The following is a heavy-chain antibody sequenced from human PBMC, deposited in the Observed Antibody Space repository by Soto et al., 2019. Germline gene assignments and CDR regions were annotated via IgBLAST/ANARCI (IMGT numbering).Heavy chain of an antibody. Sequence: PSETLSLTCTVSGGSISSYYWSWIRQPPGKGLEWIGYIYYSGSTNYNPSLKSRVTISVDTSKNQFSLKLSSVTAADTAVYYCARDCPGLRYFDCDGMDVWGQGTTVTVSS. CDR1: GGSISSYY. CDR2: IYYSGST. D-gene: IGHD3-9*01. V-gene: IGHV4-59*01. J-gene: IGHJ6*02. CDR3: ARDCPGLRYFDCDGMDV.